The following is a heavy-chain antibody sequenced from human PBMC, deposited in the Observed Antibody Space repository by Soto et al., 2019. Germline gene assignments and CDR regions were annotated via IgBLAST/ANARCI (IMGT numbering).Heavy chain of an antibody. J-gene: IGHJ5*02. CDR3: AKGGNLTYYDFWSGYYNNWFDP. V-gene: IGHV3-23*01. CDR1: GFTFGSYA. Sequence: HPGGSLRLSCAASGFTFGSYAMSWVRQAPGKGLEWVSAISGSGGSTYYADSVKGRFTISRDNSKNTLYLQMNSLRAEDTAVYYCAKGGNLTYYDFWSGYYNNWFDPWGQGTLVTVSS. D-gene: IGHD3-3*01. CDR2: ISGSGGST.